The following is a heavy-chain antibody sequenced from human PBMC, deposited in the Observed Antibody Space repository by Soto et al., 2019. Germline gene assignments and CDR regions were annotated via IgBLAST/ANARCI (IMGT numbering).Heavy chain of an antibody. D-gene: IGHD2-2*01. CDR3: ARLPAAVNWFDP. CDR2: ITNNGGT. J-gene: IGHJ5*02. V-gene: IGHV4-39*01. Sequence: SETLSLTCSVSGDSISRSSYNWGWIRQSPGEGLEWIASITNNGGTQYNPSLKSRVTIFVDTSKNQFSLTLSSVTAVDTAVYYCARLPAAVNWFDPWGQGTLVTVSS. CDR1: GDSISRSSYN.